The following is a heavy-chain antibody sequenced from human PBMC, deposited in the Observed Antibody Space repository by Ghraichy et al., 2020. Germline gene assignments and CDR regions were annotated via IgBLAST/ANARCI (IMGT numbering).Heavy chain of an antibody. D-gene: IGHD6-6*01. J-gene: IGHJ4*02. CDR3: ARDFVLYPIPQLPDY. Sequence: GGSLRLSCAASGFTFSSYSMNWVRQAPGKGLEWVSSISSSSSYIYYADSVKGRFTISRDNAKNSLYLQMNSLRAEDTAVYYCARDFVLYPIPQLPDYWGQGTLVTVSS. CDR1: GFTFSSYS. CDR2: ISSSSSYI. V-gene: IGHV3-21*01.